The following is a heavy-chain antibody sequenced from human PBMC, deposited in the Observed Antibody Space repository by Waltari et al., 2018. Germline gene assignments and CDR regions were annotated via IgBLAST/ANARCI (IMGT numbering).Heavy chain of an antibody. CDR3: ASPLLSGSHAFDI. CDR2: INHSGST. D-gene: IGHD3-22*01. V-gene: IGHV4-34*01. J-gene: IGHJ3*02. Sequence: WGAGLLKPSETLSLTCAVYGGSFSGYYWSWIRQPPGKGLEWIGEINHSGSTNYNPSLKSRVTISVDTSKNQFSLKLSSVTAADTAVYYCASPLLSGSHAFDIWGQGTMVTVSS. CDR1: GGSFSGYY.